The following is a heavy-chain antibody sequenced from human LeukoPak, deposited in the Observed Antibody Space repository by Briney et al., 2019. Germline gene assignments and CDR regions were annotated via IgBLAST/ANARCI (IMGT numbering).Heavy chain of an antibody. V-gene: IGHV1-69*04. CDR3: ARAGCSGGSCYSVDY. CDR2: IIPILGIA. J-gene: IGHJ4*02. D-gene: IGHD2-15*01. CDR1: GGTFSSYA. Sequence: SVKVSCKASGGTFSSYAISWVRQAPGQGLEWMGRIIPILGIANYAQKFQGRVTITADKSTSTAYMELSSLRSEDTAVYYCARAGCSGGSCYSVDYWGQGTLVTVSS.